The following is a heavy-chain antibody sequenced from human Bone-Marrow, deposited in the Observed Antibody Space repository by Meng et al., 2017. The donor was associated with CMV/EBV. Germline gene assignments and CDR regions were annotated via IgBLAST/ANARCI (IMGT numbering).Heavy chain of an antibody. D-gene: IGHD2/OR15-2a*01. CDR2: ISWNSGSI. J-gene: IGHJ4*02. V-gene: IGHV3-9*01. CDR3: ARIFEGVVSTSYDY. CDR1: GFTFDDYA. Sequence: SLKISCAASGFTFDDYAMHWVRQAPGKGLEWVSGISWNSGSIGYADSVKGRFTISRDNAKNSLYLQMNSLRAEDTALYYCARIFEGVVSTSYDYWGQGTLVTVSS.